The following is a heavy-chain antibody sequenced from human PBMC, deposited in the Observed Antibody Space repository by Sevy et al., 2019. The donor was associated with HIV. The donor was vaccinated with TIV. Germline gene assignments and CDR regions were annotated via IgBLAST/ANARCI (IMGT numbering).Heavy chain of an antibody. CDR1: GYTFTSYD. V-gene: IGHV1-8*01. CDR2: MNPNSGNT. J-gene: IGHJ6*02. Sequence: ASVKVSCKASGYTFTSYDINWVRQATGQGLEWMGWMNPNSGNTGYAQKVQGRVTMTRNTSISTAYMELSSLRSEDTAVYYCARAGYCSSTSCYTYYYYGMDVWGQGTTVTVSS. D-gene: IGHD2-2*02. CDR3: ARAGYCSSTSCYTYYYYGMDV.